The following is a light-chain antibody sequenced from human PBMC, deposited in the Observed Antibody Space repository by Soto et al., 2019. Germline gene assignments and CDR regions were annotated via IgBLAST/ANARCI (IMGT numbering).Light chain of an antibody. CDR3: SSYSISTAYL. Sequence: QSVLTQPASVSGSPGQSIAISCTGTSSDVGYSNYVSWYQQLPGKAPKLIIYDVSDRPSGVSDRFSGSKSGSTASLTISGLQAEDEADYYCSSYSISTAYLFGTGTKVTVL. J-gene: IGLJ1*01. V-gene: IGLV2-14*01. CDR1: SSDVGYSNY. CDR2: DVS.